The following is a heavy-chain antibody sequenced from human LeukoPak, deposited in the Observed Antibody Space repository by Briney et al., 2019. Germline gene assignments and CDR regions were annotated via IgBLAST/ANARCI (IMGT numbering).Heavy chain of an antibody. CDR3: ADPPNRDL. D-gene: IGHD4/OR15-4a*01. CDR1: GFTFSGYA. V-gene: IGHV3-23*01. J-gene: IGHJ5*02. Sequence: RTGGSLRLSCAASGFTFSGYAMSWVRQAPGKGLEWVSAISGTGGSTYYADSVKGRFTISRDNSKNTLYLQMNNLRAEDTAVYYCADPPNRDLWGQGTLVTVSS. CDR2: ISGTGGST.